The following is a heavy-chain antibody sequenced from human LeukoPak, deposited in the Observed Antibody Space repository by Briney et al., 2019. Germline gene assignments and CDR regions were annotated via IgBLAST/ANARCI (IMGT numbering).Heavy chain of an antibody. CDR1: GFTFSSYW. J-gene: IGHJ6*04. V-gene: IGHV3-7*01. Sequence: GGSLRLSCAASGFTFSSYWMSWVRQAPGKGLEWVANIKQDGSEKYYVDSVKGRFTISRYNAKHSLYLQMNSLRAEDTAVYYCVELGITMIGGVWGKGPTVSISS. CDR3: VELGITMIGGV. CDR2: IKQDGSEK. D-gene: IGHD3-10*02.